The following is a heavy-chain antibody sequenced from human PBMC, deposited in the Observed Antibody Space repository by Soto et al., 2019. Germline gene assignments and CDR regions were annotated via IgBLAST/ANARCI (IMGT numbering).Heavy chain of an antibody. CDR1: GFTFSKYW. V-gene: IGHV3-74*01. CDR2: INSDGSST. J-gene: IGHJ6*02. Sequence: EVHLVESGGGLVQPGGSLRLSCAASGFTFSKYWMNWVRHAPGKGLVWVSRINSDGSSTSYADAVKGRLAISSDNAKNTLYLQMNSLRAEDTAVYYCARERNYESGSFWSRGYYYDLDVWGPGTTVTVSS. CDR3: ARERNYESGSFWSRGYYYDLDV. D-gene: IGHD3-22*01.